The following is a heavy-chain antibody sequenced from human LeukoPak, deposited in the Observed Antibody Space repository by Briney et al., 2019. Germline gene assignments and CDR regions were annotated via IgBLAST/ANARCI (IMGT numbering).Heavy chain of an antibody. J-gene: IGHJ4*02. Sequence: SETLSLTCTVSGGSISSGSYYWSWIRQPAGKGLEWIGRIYSSGSTNYNPSLKSRVTISVDTSKNQFSLKLSSLTAADTAVYYCAREDIYDYVWGSYRLHWGQGTLVTVSS. CDR3: AREDIYDYVWGSYRLH. D-gene: IGHD3-16*02. CDR1: GGSISSGSYY. V-gene: IGHV4-61*02. CDR2: IYSSGST.